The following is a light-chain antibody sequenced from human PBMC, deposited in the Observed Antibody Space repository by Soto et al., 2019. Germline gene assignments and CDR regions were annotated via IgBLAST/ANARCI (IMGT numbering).Light chain of an antibody. CDR3: TTHAGSNNSV. J-gene: IGLJ1*01. V-gene: IGLV2-8*01. CDR1: SSDVGGYNY. Sequence: QSVLTQPPSASGSPGQSVSISCTGTSSDVGGYNYVSWYQHHPGKPPKLIISEVSKRPSGVPDRFSGSKSGNTASLTVSGLQAEDEADYYCTTHAGSNNSVFGTGTKVTVL. CDR2: EVS.